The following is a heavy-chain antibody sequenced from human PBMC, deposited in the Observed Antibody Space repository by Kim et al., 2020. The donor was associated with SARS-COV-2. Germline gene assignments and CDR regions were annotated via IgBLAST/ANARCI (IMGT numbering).Heavy chain of an antibody. J-gene: IGHJ5*02. Sequence: GGSLRLSCAASGFTISGSSMSWVRQAPGKGLEWVSFISAGVGTTYYADSVKGRFTISRDNSKNTLFLQMSGLRADDTAIYYCARTTSTFKFPTWGQGTLVIVSS. D-gene: IGHD2-21*01. CDR3: ARTTSTFKFPT. CDR2: ISAGVGTT. V-gene: IGHV3-23*01. CDR1: GFTISGSS.